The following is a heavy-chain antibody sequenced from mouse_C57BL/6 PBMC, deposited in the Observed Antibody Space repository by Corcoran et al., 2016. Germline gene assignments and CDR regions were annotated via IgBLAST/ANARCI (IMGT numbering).Heavy chain of an antibody. D-gene: IGHD2-4*01. CDR3: ARGTEYYDYDDDAMDY. Sequence: EVQLQQSGPELVKPGASVKISCKASGYTFTDYYMNWVKQSHGKSLEWIGDINPNNGGTSYNQKFKGKATLTVDKSSSTAYMELRSLTSEDSAVYYCARGTEYYDYDDDAMDYGAQGTSVTVSS. V-gene: IGHV1-26*01. CDR1: GYTFTDYY. J-gene: IGHJ4*01. CDR2: INPNNGGT.